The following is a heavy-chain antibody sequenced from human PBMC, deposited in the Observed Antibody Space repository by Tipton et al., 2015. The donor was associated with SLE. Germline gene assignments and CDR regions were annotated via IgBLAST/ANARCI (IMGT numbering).Heavy chain of an antibody. D-gene: IGHD5-12*01. Sequence: GLVKPSETLSLTCTVSDGSIRSTNYYWGWIRQPPGKGLEWIGSIFYTGSTYYNPSLKSRVSFSTDTSKHQFSLKLNSVTAADTAVYYCARRHYSGPFDSWGQGTLVTVSS. V-gene: IGHV4-39*07. CDR1: DGSIRSTNYY. CDR2: IFYTGST. CDR3: ARRHYSGPFDS. J-gene: IGHJ4*02.